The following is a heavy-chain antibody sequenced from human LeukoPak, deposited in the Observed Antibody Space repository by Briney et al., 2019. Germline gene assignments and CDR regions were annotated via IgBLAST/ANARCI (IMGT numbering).Heavy chain of an antibody. J-gene: IGHJ3*02. Sequence: PGGSLRLSCAASGFTFSNYAMSWVRQAPGKGLEWVSAISGSGGNTYYADSVKGRFTISRDNSKNTLFLQMRSLRSDDTAVYFCARAQLGAVAHKGAAFDIWGQGTMVTVPS. CDR3: ARAQLGAVAHKGAAFDI. D-gene: IGHD6-19*01. CDR1: GFTFSNYA. CDR2: ISGSGGNT. V-gene: IGHV3-23*01.